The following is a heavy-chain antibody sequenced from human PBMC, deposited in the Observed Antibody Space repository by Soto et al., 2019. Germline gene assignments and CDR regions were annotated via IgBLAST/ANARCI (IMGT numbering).Heavy chain of an antibody. CDR3: ARGRDTSSWYGYYYGMDV. J-gene: IGHJ6*02. D-gene: IGHD6-13*01. CDR1: GGSFSGYY. CDR2: INHSGST. V-gene: IGHV4-34*01. Sequence: LSLTCAVYGGSFSGYYWSWIRQPPGKGLEWIGEINHSGSTNYNPSLKSRVTISVDTSKNQFSLKLSSVTAADTAVYYCARGRDTSSWYGYYYGMDVWGQGTTVTVSS.